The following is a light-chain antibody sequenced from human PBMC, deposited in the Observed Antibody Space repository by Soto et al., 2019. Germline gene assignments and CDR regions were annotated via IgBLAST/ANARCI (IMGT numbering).Light chain of an antibody. V-gene: IGKV3-20*01. CDR1: QSVSSY. Sequence: EVVLTQSPGTLSLSPGERATLPCRASQSVSSYLAWYQQKPGQPPRLPIYGASSRAPGIPDRFSGSGSGTDFTLTISRLEPEDFAVYYCQQYGSSPLTFGGGTKVEIK. J-gene: IGKJ4*01. CDR3: QQYGSSPLT. CDR2: GAS.